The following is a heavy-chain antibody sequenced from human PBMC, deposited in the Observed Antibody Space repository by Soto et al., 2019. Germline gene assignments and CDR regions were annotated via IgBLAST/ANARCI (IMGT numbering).Heavy chain of an antibody. CDR3: ARVGQQLVYFDY. CDR1: GGPITSGGFY. Sequence: QVQLQESGPGLVKPSQTLSLTCTVSGGPITSGGFYWSWIRQRPGKGLEWIGYTHYRGSTYYNPSLKSRLTISVDTSKNQFSLDLSSVTAADTAVYYCARVGQQLVYFDYWGQGTLVTVSS. CDR2: THYRGST. V-gene: IGHV4-31*03. J-gene: IGHJ4*02. D-gene: IGHD6-13*01.